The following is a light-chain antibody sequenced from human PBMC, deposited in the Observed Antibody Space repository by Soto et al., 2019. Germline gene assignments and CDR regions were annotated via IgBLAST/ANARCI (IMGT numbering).Light chain of an antibody. J-gene: IGKJ1*01. CDR1: QSVDSNY. CDR2: GTS. CDR3: QQYGSLPRT. V-gene: IGKV3-20*01. Sequence: EIVFTQSPCTLSLSPGERATLSCRASQSVDSNYFAWYQQKPGQAPRLLIYGTSYRATGIPDRFSGSGSGTDFTLTISRLEPEDFAVYYCQQYGSLPRTFGRGTKVDIK.